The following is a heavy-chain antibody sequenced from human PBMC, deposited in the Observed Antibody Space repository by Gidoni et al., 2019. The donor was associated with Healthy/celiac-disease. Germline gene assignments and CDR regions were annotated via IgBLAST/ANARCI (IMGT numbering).Heavy chain of an antibody. V-gene: IGHV3-66*01. CDR2: IYSGGST. CDR3: ARDRGGGSYYFRGAFDI. CDR1: GFTVSSNY. D-gene: IGHD1-26*01. J-gene: IGHJ3*02. Sequence: EVQLVESGGGLVQPGGSLRLSCAASGFTVSSNYMSWVRQAPGKGLEWVSVIYSGGSTYYADSVKGRFTISRDNSKNTLYLQMNSLRAEDTAVYYCARDRGGGSYYFRGAFDIWGQGTMVTVSA.